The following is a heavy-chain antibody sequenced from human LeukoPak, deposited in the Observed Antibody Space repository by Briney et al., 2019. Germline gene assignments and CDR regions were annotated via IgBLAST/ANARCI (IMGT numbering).Heavy chain of an antibody. CDR1: GFTFSSYG. CDR3: AKDLEVHYYYYMDV. CDR2: IRYDGSNK. D-gene: IGHD1-7*01. J-gene: IGHJ6*03. Sequence: GGSLRLSCAASGFTFSSYGMHWVRQAPGKGLEWVAFIRYDGSNKYYADSVKGRFTISRDNSKNTLYLQMNSLGAEDTAVYYCAKDLEVHYYYYMDVWGKGTTVAVSS. V-gene: IGHV3-30*02.